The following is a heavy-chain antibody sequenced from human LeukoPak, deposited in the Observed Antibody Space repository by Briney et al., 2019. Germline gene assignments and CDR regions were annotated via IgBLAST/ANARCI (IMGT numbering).Heavy chain of an antibody. Sequence: KPSETLSLTCTVSGGSISNYYWSWIRQPPGKGLEWIGYIYNSGSTNYNPSLKGRVTISIDTSKNQFSLNLSSVAAADTAVYYCARRSSSRSDWGFDSWGQGTLVTVSS. V-gene: IGHV4-59*01. D-gene: IGHD6-13*01. J-gene: IGHJ4*02. CDR1: GGSISNYY. CDR3: ARRSSSRSDWGFDS. CDR2: IYNSGST.